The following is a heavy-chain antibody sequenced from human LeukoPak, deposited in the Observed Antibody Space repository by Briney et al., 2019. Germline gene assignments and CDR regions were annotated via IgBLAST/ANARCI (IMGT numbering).Heavy chain of an antibody. Sequence: SETLSLTCAVFGGSFSGYYWSWIRQRPGKGLEWIGEINHSRSTNYNPSLKSRVTISVDTSKNQFSLRVSSVTAADTAVYYCARAYGDYRYYYYYMDVWGKGTTVTVSS. CDR3: ARAYGDYRYYYYYMDV. V-gene: IGHV4-34*01. CDR1: GGSFSGYY. D-gene: IGHD4-17*01. CDR2: INHSRST. J-gene: IGHJ6*03.